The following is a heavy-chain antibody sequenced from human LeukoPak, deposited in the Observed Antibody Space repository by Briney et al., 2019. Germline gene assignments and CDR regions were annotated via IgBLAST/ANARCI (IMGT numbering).Heavy chain of an antibody. V-gene: IGHV4-59*08. Sequence: SETLSLTCTVSGGSISSYYWSWIRQQPGKGLEWVGYIYYSGSSNSNPSLKSRVTISVDTSTNQFSLKLSSVTAADTAVYYGARHVLVGGLETHYNWFDPWGQGTLVTVSS. D-gene: IGHD2-21*01. J-gene: IGHJ5*02. CDR2: IYYSGSS. CDR1: GGSISSYY. CDR3: ARHVLVGGLETHYNWFDP.